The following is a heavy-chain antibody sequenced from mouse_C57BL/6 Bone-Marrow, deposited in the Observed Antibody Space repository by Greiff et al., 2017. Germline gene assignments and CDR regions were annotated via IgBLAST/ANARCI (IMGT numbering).Heavy chain of an antibody. Sequence: EVQLQQSGAELVRPGASVKLSCTASGFNIKDDYMHWVKPRPEQGLEWIGWIDPENGDTEYASKFQGKATITADTSSNTAYLQLSSLTSEDTAVYYCTVYYYGSDYWGQGTTLTVSS. J-gene: IGHJ2*01. D-gene: IGHD1-1*01. CDR1: GFNIKDDY. CDR2: IDPENGDT. V-gene: IGHV14-4*01. CDR3: TVYYYGSDY.